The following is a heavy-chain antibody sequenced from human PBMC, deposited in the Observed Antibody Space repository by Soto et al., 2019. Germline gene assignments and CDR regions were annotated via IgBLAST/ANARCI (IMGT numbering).Heavy chain of an antibody. Sequence: GSLRLSCEASGFSFSTYSMHWVRQAPGKGLEWVSSIGRRSDIYYADSVKGRSTISRDNAKNSVSLQMNSLRDEDTAVYYCAREETAWPLAYGLDVWGQGTTVTVSS. V-gene: IGHV3-21*01. CDR2: IGRRSDI. D-gene: IGHD2-21*02. J-gene: IGHJ6*02. CDR3: AREETAWPLAYGLDV. CDR1: GFSFSTYS.